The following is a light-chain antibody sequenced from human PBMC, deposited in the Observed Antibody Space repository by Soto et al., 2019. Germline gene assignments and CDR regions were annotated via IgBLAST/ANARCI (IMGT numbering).Light chain of an antibody. V-gene: IGLV1-40*01. Sequence: QSVLTQPPSVSGAPGQWVTISCTGSSSNIGAGYDVHWYQQLPGTAPKLLIYGNSNRPSGVPDRFSGSKSGTSASLAITGLQAEDEADYYCQSYDSSLSGPNWVFGGGTKLTVL. CDR2: GNS. CDR3: QSYDSSLSGPNWV. CDR1: SSNIGAGYD. J-gene: IGLJ3*02.